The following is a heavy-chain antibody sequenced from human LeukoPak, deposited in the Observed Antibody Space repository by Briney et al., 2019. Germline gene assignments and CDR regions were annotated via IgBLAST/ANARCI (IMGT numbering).Heavy chain of an antibody. J-gene: IGHJ4*02. CDR2: MNPNSGNT. CDR1: GYTFTSYD. D-gene: IGHD1-26*01. V-gene: IGHV1-8*01. CDR3: ARPLRGGGGSFDY. Sequence: ATVKVSCKASGYTFTSYDINWVRQATGQGLEWVGWMNPNSGNTGYAQKFQGRVTMTRNTSISTAYMELSSLRSEDTAVYYCARPLRGGGGSFDYWGQGTLVTVSS.